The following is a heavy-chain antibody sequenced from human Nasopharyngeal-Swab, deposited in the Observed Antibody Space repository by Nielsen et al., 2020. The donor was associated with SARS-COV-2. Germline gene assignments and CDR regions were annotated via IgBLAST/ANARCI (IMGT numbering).Heavy chain of an antibody. CDR1: GGSISSYN. CDR2: IDYSGST. Sequence: SETLSLTCTVSGGSISSYNWSWIRQLPGKGLEWIGYIDYSGSTNYNPSLQSRVTISVNTSKNQFPLKLSSVTAAVTAVYYCERISPSSYDILTCYYGYYYMDVWGKGTTVTVSS. D-gene: IGHD3-9*01. J-gene: IGHJ6*03. V-gene: IGHV4-59*01. CDR3: ERISPSSYDILTCYYGYYYMDV.